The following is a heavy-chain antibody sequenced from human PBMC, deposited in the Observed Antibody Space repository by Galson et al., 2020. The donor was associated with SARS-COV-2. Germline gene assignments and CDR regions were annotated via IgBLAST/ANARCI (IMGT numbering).Heavy chain of an antibody. J-gene: IGHJ4*02. D-gene: IGHD2-21*02. CDR2: ISYDGSNK. V-gene: IGHV3-30-3*01. Sequence: TGGSLRLSCAASGFTFSSYAMHWVRQAPGKGLEWVAVISYDGSNKYYADSVKGRFTISRDNSKNTLYLQMNSLRAEDTAVYYCEREGGNSIDYWGQGTLVTVSS. CDR3: EREGGNSIDY. CDR1: GFTFSSYA.